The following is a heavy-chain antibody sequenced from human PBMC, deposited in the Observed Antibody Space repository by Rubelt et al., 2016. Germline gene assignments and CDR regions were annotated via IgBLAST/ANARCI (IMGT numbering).Heavy chain of an antibody. CDR3: AILAARRSFDY. CDR2: ISYVGSNK. V-gene: IGHV3-30*03. Sequence: QVQLQQWGAGLLKPSETLSLTCAVYGGSFSGYYWSWIRQPPGKGLEWVAVISYVGSNKYYADSVKGRFTISRDNSKNTLYLQMNSLRAEDTAVYYCAILAARRSFDYWGQGTLVTVSS. D-gene: IGHD6-6*01. J-gene: IGHJ4*02. CDR1: GGSFSGYY.